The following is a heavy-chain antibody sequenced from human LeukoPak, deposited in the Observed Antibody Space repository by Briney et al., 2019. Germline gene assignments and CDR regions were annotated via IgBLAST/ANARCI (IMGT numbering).Heavy chain of an antibody. Sequence: GGSLRLFCAASGFTLSDSAMHWVRQASGKGLEWVGRIRSKANNYATVYAASVKGRFTISRDDSMNTAYLQMNSLKTEDTAVYYCTRPVGATYSIGYWGQGTLVTVSS. J-gene: IGHJ4*02. CDR3: TRPVGATYSIGY. V-gene: IGHV3-73*01. CDR1: GFTLSDSA. CDR2: IRSKANNYAT. D-gene: IGHD1-26*01.